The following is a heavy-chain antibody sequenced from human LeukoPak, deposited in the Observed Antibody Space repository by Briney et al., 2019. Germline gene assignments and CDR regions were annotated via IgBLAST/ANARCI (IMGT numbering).Heavy chain of an antibody. Sequence: WASVKVSCKASGYTFTSYGISWVRQAPGQGLEWMGWISAYNGNTNYAQKLQGRVTMTTDTSTSTAYMELRSLRSDDTAVYYCARGGNLWFGESLMYNWFDPWGQGTLVTVSS. CDR1: GYTFTSYG. D-gene: IGHD3-10*01. V-gene: IGHV1-18*01. CDR2: ISAYNGNT. CDR3: ARGGNLWFGESLMYNWFDP. J-gene: IGHJ5*02.